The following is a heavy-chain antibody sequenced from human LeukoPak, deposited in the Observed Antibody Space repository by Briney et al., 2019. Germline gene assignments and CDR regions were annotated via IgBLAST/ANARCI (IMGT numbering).Heavy chain of an antibody. Sequence: GGSLRLSCAASGFTFSNYAMTWVRQTPGKGLEWVATIGGGPAPVFYADSVKGRFTISRDDSKNTLFLQMNSLRVEDTAIYYCAKVGYSSSWYSVGATAIFDYWGQGTLVTVSS. J-gene: IGHJ4*02. D-gene: IGHD6-13*01. V-gene: IGHV3-23*01. CDR3: AKVGYSSSWYSVGATAIFDY. CDR2: IGGGPAPV. CDR1: GFTFSNYA.